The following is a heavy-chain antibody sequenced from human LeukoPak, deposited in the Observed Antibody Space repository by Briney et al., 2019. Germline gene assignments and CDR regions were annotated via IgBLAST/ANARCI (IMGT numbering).Heavy chain of an antibody. Sequence: KTGGSLRLSCAASGFTFSGYAMNWVRQAPGKGLEWVGRIKSKADGGATDYTAPVNGRFTISRDDSKNTLYLQMNSLKTEDTAVYYCVGNFLGYWGQGTLVTVSS. CDR2: IKSKADGGAT. D-gene: IGHD3-3*01. V-gene: IGHV3-15*01. CDR3: VGNFLGY. J-gene: IGHJ4*02. CDR1: GFTFSGYA.